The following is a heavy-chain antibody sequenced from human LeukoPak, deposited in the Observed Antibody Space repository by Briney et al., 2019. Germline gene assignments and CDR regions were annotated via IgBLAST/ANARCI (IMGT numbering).Heavy chain of an antibody. Sequence: PSETLSLTCTVSGGSISSYYWSWIRQPPGKGLEWIGYIYYSGSTNYNPSLKSRVTISVDTSKNQFSLKLSSVTAADTAVYYCARQAGSGNSGFMDYWGQGTLVTVSS. J-gene: IGHJ4*02. CDR2: IYYSGST. CDR1: GGSISSYY. CDR3: ARQAGSGNSGFMDY. D-gene: IGHD4-23*01. V-gene: IGHV4-59*01.